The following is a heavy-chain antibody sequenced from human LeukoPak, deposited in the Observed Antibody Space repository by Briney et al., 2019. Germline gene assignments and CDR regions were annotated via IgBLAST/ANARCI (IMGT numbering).Heavy chain of an antibody. CDR2: IGSDVRT. D-gene: IGHD2-15*01. V-gene: IGHV3-23*01. J-gene: IGHJ4*02. CDR1: GFTLSDYY. Sequence: GGSLRLSCVASGFTLSDYYMSWIRQAPGKGLEWVSGIGSDVRTHYADSVKGRFTISRDNSKNTMYLQMNSLRAEDTAVYYCAKDLIGWSFDYWGQGTLVTVSS. CDR3: AKDLIGWSFDY.